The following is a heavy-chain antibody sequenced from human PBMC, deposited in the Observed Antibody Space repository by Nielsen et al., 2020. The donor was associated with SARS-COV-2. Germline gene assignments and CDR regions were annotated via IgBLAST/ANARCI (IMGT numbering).Heavy chain of an antibody. CDR2: ISFDGSNK. Sequence: GESLKISCAASGFTFSDFGMHWVRQAPGKGLEWVAVISFDGSNKYYADSVKGRFTISRDNSKNTLYLQMNSLRAEDTAVYYCAKDHIVGATIDYWGQGTLVTVSS. CDR1: GFTFSDFG. CDR3: AKDHIVGATIDY. D-gene: IGHD1-26*01. J-gene: IGHJ4*02. V-gene: IGHV3-30*18.